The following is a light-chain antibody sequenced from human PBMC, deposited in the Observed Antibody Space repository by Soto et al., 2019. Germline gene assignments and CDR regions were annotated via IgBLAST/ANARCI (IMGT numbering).Light chain of an antibody. Sequence: EIVLTQSPATLSLSPGERATLSCRASQSVSSYLAWYQQKPGQAPRLLVSDASNRATGIPARFSGSGSGTDFTLTISSLETEDFAVYYCQQRSNWPTITFGQGTRLEIK. CDR1: QSVSSY. CDR2: DAS. CDR3: QQRSNWPTIT. V-gene: IGKV3-11*01. J-gene: IGKJ5*01.